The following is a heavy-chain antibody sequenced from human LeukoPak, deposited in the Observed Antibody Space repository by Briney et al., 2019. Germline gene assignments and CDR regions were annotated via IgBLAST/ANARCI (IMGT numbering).Heavy chain of an antibody. CDR3: AREGMAIGFARFPIFNY. V-gene: IGHV4-59*01. Sequence: SETLSLTCTVSGGSISSYYWNWIRQPPGKGLEWIGDIYYSGSTNYNPSLKSRVTISVDTSKNQFSLRLTSVTAADTVVYYCAREGMAIGFARFPIFNYWGQGTLVTVSS. J-gene: IGHJ4*02. CDR2: IYYSGST. CDR1: GGSISSYY. D-gene: IGHD3-3*01.